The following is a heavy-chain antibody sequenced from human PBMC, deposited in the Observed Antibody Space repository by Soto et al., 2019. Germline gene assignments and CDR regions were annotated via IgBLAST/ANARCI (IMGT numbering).Heavy chain of an antibody. CDR1: GYTFTSYG. CDR3: AIEVPTNWFDP. CDR2: IVAYNFNT. V-gene: IGHV1-18*01. Sequence: ASVKVSCKASGYTFTSYGISLVRQAPVQVLELIVWIVAYNFNTNYSQKLQGRFTITTYTSTITSYIELMSLRSDDTAVYYCAIEVPTNWFDPWGQGTLVTVSS. J-gene: IGHJ5*02.